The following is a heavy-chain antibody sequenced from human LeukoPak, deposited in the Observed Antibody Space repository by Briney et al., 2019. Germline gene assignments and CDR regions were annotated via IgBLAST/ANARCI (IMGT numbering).Heavy chain of an antibody. CDR3: AKDLKVTTYGMDV. CDR2: ISYDGSNK. D-gene: IGHD1-1*01. J-gene: IGHJ6*02. Sequence: PGRSLRLSCAASGFTFSSYAMHWVRQAPGKGLEWVAVISYDGSNKYYADSVKGRFTISRDNSKNTLYLQMNSLRAEDTAVYYCAKDLKVTTYGMDVWGQGTTVTVSS. CDR1: GFTFSSYA. V-gene: IGHV3-30*04.